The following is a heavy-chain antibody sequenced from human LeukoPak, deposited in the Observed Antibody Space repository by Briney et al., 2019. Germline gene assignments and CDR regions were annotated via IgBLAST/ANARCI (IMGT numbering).Heavy chain of an antibody. D-gene: IGHD4-17*01. CDR3: ARDDYGDHAGFDY. Sequence: GGSLRLSCAASGFTFSSYSMNWVRQAPGKGLEWVSSISSSSSYIYYADSVKGRFTISRDNAKNSLYLQMNSLRADDTAVYYCARDDYGDHAGFDYWAQGTLVTVSS. J-gene: IGHJ4*02. CDR2: ISSSSSYI. V-gene: IGHV3-21*01. CDR1: GFTFSSYS.